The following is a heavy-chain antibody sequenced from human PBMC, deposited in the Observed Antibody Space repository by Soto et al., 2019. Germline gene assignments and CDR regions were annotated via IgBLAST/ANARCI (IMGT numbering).Heavy chain of an antibody. V-gene: IGHV4-30-2*01. Sequence: SETLSLTCAVSGGSISSGGYSWSWIRQPPGKGLEWIGYMYHSGSTYYNPSLKSRVTISVDRSKNQFSLKLSSVTAADTAVYYCARLTAVAGTTDYFDYWGQGTLVTVSS. CDR2: MYHSGST. D-gene: IGHD6-19*01. CDR1: GGSISSGGYS. CDR3: ARLTAVAGTTDYFDY. J-gene: IGHJ4*02.